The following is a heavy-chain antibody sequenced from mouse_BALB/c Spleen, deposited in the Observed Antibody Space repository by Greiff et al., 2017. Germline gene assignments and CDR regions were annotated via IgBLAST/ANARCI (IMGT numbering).Heavy chain of an antibody. CDR2: IYPGNSDT. J-gene: IGHJ2*01. D-gene: IGHD2-1*01. Sequence: EVQLVESGTVLARPGASVKMSCKASGYTFTSYWMHWVKQRPGQGLEWIGAIYPGNSDTSYNQKFKGKANLTAVTSTSTAYMELSSLTNEDSAVYYCTRRGDGNNFDYWGQGTTLTVSS. V-gene: IGHV1-5*01. CDR1: GYTFTSYW. CDR3: TRRGDGNNFDY.